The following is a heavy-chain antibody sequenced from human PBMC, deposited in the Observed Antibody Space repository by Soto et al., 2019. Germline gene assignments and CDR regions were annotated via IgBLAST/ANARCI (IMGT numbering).Heavy chain of an antibody. V-gene: IGHV4-34*01. CDR1: GGSFSGYY. D-gene: IGHD3-3*01. CDR2: INHSGST. Sequence: PSETLSLTCAVYGGSFSGYYWSWIRQPPGKGLEWIGEINHSGSTNYNPSLKSRVTISVDTSKNQFSLKLSSVTAADTAVYYCARTSSYDFWSGRKSRFDPWGQRTLVTVSS. J-gene: IGHJ5*02. CDR3: ARTSSYDFWSGRKSRFDP.